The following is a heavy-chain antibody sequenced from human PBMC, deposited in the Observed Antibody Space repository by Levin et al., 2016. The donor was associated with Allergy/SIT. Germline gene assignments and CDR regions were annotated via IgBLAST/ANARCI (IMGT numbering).Heavy chain of an antibody. CDR1: GYNFISYW. J-gene: IGHJ3*02. V-gene: IGHV5-10-1*01. CDR3: ARHVRENYYDSSGYYENGAFDI. D-gene: IGHD3-22*01. CDR2: IDPKDSDI. Sequence: GESLKISCKGSGYNFISYWISWVRQVPGKGLEWMGRIDPKDSDINYSPSFDGQVPMSVDKSINTAYLEWSSLKASDTAMYYCARHVRENYYDSSGYYENGAFDIWGQGTKVGVSS.